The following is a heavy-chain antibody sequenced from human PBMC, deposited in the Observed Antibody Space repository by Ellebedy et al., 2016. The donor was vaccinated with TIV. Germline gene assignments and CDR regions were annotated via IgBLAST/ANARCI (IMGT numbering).Heavy chain of an antibody. J-gene: IGHJ4*02. CDR1: GFTFSSYW. V-gene: IGHV3-74*01. D-gene: IGHD3-10*01. CDR2: IESDGSSP. CDR3: ARLSLRASGTYHFDY. Sequence: PGGSLRLSCAASGFTFSSYWMHWVRQAPGKGLVWVSRIESDGSSPTYADSVKGRFTISRDNAKSTLYLQMNSLRAEDTAVYYCARLSLRASGTYHFDYWGQGTLVTVSS.